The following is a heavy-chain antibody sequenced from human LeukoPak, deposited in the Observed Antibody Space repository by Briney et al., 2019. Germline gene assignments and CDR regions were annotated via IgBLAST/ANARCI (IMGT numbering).Heavy chain of an antibody. CDR1: GYTFTGYY. D-gene: IGHD6-19*01. CDR3: AREFGSVAGKSDY. J-gene: IGHJ4*02. CDR2: INPNSGGT. Sequence: GASVKVSCKASGYTFTGYYMHWVRQAPGQGLEWMGWINPNSGGTNYAQKFQGRVTMTRDTSISTAYMELSRPRSDDTAVYYCAREFGSVAGKSDYWGQRTLVTVSS. V-gene: IGHV1-2*02.